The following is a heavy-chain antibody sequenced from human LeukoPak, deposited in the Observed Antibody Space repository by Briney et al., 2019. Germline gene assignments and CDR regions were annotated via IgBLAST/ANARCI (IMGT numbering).Heavy chain of an antibody. J-gene: IGHJ5*02. Sequence: ASVKVSCKASGYTFTGYYIHWVRQAPGQGLEWMGIFNPSTGSTTYAQKFQGRVTMTRDTSTSTVYMELRSLRSEDTALYYCARDGGYCSTTTCYAGGLHWFDPWGQGSLVTVSS. CDR3: ARDGGYCSTTTCYAGGLHWFDP. CDR2: FNPSTGST. V-gene: IGHV1-46*01. D-gene: IGHD2-2*01. CDR1: GYTFTGYY.